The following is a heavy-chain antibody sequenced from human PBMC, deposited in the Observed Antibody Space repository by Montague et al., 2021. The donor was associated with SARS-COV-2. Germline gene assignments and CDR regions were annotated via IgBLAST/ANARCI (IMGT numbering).Heavy chain of an antibody. CDR3: ARAGSRSYRYGMDV. D-gene: IGHD3-10*01. Sequence: SLRLSCAAPGFTFSSYAMHWVRQAPGKGLEWVALTSYDGSNKHYLDSVKGRFTISRDNSKNTLYVQMNSLRAEDTAMYYCARAGSRSYRYGMDVWGQGTTVTVSS. CDR1: GFTFSSYA. CDR2: TSYDGSNK. J-gene: IGHJ6*02. V-gene: IGHV3-30*04.